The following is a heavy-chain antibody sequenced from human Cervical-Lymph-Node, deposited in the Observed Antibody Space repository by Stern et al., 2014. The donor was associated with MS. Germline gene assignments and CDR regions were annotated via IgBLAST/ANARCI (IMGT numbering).Heavy chain of an antibody. CDR1: GYDFITYY. CDR2: INPDNANT. D-gene: IGHD4-17*01. J-gene: IGHJ4*02. Sequence: VQLVESGAEVKKPGAPVRISCKASGYDFITYYMHWVRQAPGQGLEGMGIINPDNANTTYAQKFQDRVTVTRDTATSTVYMDLTSLTSDDTAVYYCARWDDFGDYWGQGTLVTVSS. CDR3: ARWDDFGDY. V-gene: IGHV1-46*03.